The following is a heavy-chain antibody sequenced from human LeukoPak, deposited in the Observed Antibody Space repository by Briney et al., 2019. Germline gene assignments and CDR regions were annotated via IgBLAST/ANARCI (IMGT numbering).Heavy chain of an antibody. CDR3: AKSPNLWFGESRFDY. J-gene: IGHJ4*02. CDR1: GFTFSSYA. CDR2: ISGSGDST. Sequence: GGSLRLSCAASGFTFSSYAMSWVRQAPGRGLEWVSAISGSGDSTYYADSVKGRFTISRDNSKNTLYLQMNSLRAEDTAVYYCAKSPNLWFGESRFDYWGQGTLVTVSS. V-gene: IGHV3-23*01. D-gene: IGHD3-10*01.